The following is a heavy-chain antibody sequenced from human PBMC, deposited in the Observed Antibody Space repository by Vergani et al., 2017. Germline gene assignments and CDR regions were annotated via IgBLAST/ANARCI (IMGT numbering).Heavy chain of an antibody. CDR1: GGSISSCGYY. CDR2: IFYSGST. CDR3: ARVRAHSSGSYDYYYYMDV. Sequence: QVQLQESGPGLVKPSQTLSLTCTVSGGSISSCGYYWSWIRPHPGKGRGWIGYIFYSGSTYYNPSRKSRVTLSVDTSKNQFSLKLSSVTAAHTAVYYCARVRAHSSGSYDYYYYMDVWGKGTTVTVSS. D-gene: IGHD3-22*01. V-gene: IGHV4-31*03. J-gene: IGHJ6*03.